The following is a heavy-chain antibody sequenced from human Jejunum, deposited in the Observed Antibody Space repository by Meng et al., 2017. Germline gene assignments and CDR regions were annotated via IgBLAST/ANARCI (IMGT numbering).Heavy chain of an antibody. V-gene: IGHV3-7*01. CDR2: IKEDASQK. J-gene: IGHJ4*02. CDR3: ARPKGNGWFEDDY. Sequence: GESLKISCVASGFTFSSYFMTWVRQAPGKGLEWVANIKEDASQKYYVDSVKGRFTISRDNAKNSLYLQMDSLRAEDTAVYYCARPKGNGWFEDDYWGQGTLVTVSS. CDR1: GFTFSSYF. D-gene: IGHD6-19*01.